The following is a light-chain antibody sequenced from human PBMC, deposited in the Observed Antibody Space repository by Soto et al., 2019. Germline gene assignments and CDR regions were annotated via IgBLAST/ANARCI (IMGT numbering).Light chain of an antibody. CDR3: SSYTSSRTYV. CDR1: SSDVGAYSY. J-gene: IGLJ1*01. Sequence: QSVLTQPASVSGSPGQSITISCTGTSSDVGAYSYVSWYQQHPGKAPKLIIYDVSDRPSGISNRFSGSKSDNTASLTISGLQAEDEAGYYCSSYTSSRTYVFGTGTKVTVL. CDR2: DVS. V-gene: IGLV2-14*01.